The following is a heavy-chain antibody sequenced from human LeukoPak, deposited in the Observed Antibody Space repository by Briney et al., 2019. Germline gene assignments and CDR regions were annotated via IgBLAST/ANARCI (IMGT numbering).Heavy chain of an antibody. Sequence: GASVKVSCKASGYTFTTYDINWVRQATGQGLEWMGWMNPNSGNTGYAQKFQGRVTMTRNTSISTAYMELSSLRSEDTAVYYCARYWYYDILTGSYNWFDPWGQGTLVTVSS. D-gene: IGHD3-9*01. CDR2: MNPNSGNT. V-gene: IGHV1-8*02. CDR1: GYTFTTYD. J-gene: IGHJ5*02. CDR3: ARYWYYDILTGSYNWFDP.